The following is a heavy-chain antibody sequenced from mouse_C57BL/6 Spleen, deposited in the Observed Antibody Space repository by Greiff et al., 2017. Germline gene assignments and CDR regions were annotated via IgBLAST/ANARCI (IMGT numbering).Heavy chain of an antibody. CDR1: GYTFTSYT. Sequence: QVQLKESGAELARPGASVKMSCKASGYTFTSYTMHWVKQRPGQGLEWIGYINPSSGYTKYNQKFKDKATLTADKSSSTAYMQLSSLTSEDSAVYYCARGSYYSNYWFFMDYGGQGTSVTVSS. J-gene: IGHJ4*01. V-gene: IGHV1-4*01. CDR3: ARGSYYSNYWFFMDY. CDR2: INPSSGYT. D-gene: IGHD2-5*01.